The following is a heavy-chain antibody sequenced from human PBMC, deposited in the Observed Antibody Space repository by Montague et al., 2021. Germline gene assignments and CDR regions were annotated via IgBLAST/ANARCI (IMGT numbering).Heavy chain of an antibody. Sequence: SETLSLTCGVYGGSLSEYYWTWIRQPPEKGLEWIGEVRHIGSTNYNPSLKSRVTMSVDKSKNQFSLKLRSVTAADTAVYYCASDREPFDYWGQGTVVTVSS. CDR2: VRHIGST. D-gene: IGHD1-26*01. V-gene: IGHV4-34*01. J-gene: IGHJ4*02. CDR1: GGSLSEYY. CDR3: ASDREPFDY.